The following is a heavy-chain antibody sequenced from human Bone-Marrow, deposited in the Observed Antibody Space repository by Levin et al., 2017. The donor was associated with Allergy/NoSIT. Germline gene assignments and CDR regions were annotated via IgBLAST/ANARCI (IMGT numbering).Heavy chain of an antibody. Sequence: GESLKISCAASGFTFSIYAMSWVRQAPGKGLEWVSGISGSGGSTYYADSVRGRFTISRDNSRDTLYLQMNILRAEDTALYYWAKVAPLTSYFGLGVNLNWVDAFDIWGRGTLVTVSS. CDR1: GFTFSIYA. D-gene: IGHD3-10*01. J-gene: IGHJ3*02. V-gene: IGHV3-23*01. CDR2: ISGSGGST. CDR3: AKVAPLTSYFGLGVNLNWVDAFDI.